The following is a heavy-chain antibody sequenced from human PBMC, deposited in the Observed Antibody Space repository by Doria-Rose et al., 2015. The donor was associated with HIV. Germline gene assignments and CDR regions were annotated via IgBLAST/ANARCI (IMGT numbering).Heavy chain of an antibody. V-gene: IGHV2-26*01. Sequence: QVTLKESGPVLVKPTETLTLTCTVSGVSLSSPGMGVSWIRQPPGKALEWLANIFSDDERSYKTSLNSRLSISRCCSKSQVVLTMTDMDPVDTATYYCARIKSSRWYHKYYFDFWGQGTLVIVSA. J-gene: IGHJ4*02. D-gene: IGHD6-13*01. CDR3: ARIKSSRWYHKYYFDF. CDR2: IFSDDER. CDR1: GVSLSSPGMG.